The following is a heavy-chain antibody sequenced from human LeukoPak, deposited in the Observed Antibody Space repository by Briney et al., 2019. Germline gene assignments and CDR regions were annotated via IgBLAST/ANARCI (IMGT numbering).Heavy chain of an antibody. CDR1: GFPFNSYS. CDR2: ITDTGSSI. Sequence: GSLRLSCAASGFPFNSYSMNWVRQAPGKGPEWLSYITDTGSSIFYAESVKGRFTISRDNARNTLYLQMNNLRVDDTAIYYCARDRPLSGYDFDSWGQGTLVTVSS. CDR3: ARDRPLSGYDFDS. V-gene: IGHV3-48*01. D-gene: IGHD5-12*01. J-gene: IGHJ4*02.